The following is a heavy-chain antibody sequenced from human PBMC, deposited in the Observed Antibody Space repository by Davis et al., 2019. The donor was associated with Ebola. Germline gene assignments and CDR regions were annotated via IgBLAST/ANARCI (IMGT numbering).Heavy chain of an antibody. Sequence: PGGSLRLSCKGSGYSFTSYWIGWVRQMPGKGLEWMGIIYPGDSDTRYSPSFQGQVTISANKSISTAYLQWSSLKASDTAMYYCARQELPFEDKSSGWYLDYWGQGTLVTVSS. CDR1: GYSFTSYW. V-gene: IGHV5-51*01. D-gene: IGHD6-19*01. J-gene: IGHJ4*02. CDR3: ARQELPFEDKSSGWYLDY. CDR2: IYPGDSDT.